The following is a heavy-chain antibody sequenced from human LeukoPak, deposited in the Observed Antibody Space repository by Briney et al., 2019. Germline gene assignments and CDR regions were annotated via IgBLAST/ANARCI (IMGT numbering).Heavy chain of an antibody. CDR3: ARVGTAVAATPFAFDI. V-gene: IGHV4-34*01. CDR2: INHSGSI. CDR1: GGSFSGYY. Sequence: SETLSLTCAVYGGSFSGYYWSWIRQPPGKGLEWIGEINHSGSINYNPSLKSRVTISVDTSKNQFSLKLSSVTAADTAVYYCARVGTAVAATPFAFDIWGQGTMVTVSS. J-gene: IGHJ3*02. D-gene: IGHD2-15*01.